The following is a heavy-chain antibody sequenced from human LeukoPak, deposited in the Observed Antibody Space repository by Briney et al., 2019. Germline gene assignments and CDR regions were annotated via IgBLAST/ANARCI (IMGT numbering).Heavy chain of an antibody. J-gene: IGHJ5*02. CDR3: AREGAHSGGYDP. CDR1: GGSISSGGYY. V-gene: IGHV4-31*03. Sequence: PSETLSLTCTVSGGSISSGGYYWSWIRQHPGKGLEWIGYIYYSGSTYYNPSLKSRVTISVDTSKNQFSLKLSSVTAADTAVYYCAREGAHSGGYDPWGQGTLVTVSS. CDR2: IYYSGST. D-gene: IGHD4-17*01.